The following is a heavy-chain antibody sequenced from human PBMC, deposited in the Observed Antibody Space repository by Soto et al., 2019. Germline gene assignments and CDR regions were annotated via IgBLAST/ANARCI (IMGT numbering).Heavy chain of an antibody. Sequence: NPSETLSLTCAVSGGPFSGVYWSWIRQPPGKGLERIGGVSHRGSANYNPSLESRVTMSVDTSKNQLSLKLTSMTAADSAVYYCARDAFCGGGTCRVGHWFDPWGQGTLVTVSS. D-gene: IGHD2-21*01. CDR2: VSHRGSA. CDR3: ARDAFCGGGTCRVGHWFDP. CDR1: GGPFSGVY. J-gene: IGHJ5*02. V-gene: IGHV4-34*01.